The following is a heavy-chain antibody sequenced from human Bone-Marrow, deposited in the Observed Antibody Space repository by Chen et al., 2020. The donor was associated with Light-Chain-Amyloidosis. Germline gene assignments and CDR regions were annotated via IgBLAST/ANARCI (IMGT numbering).Heavy chain of an antibody. CDR2: IYPDDSDA. J-gene: IGHJ4*02. V-gene: IGHV5-51*01. CDR3: ASRRDGYNFDY. Sequence: EVKLEQSGPEGKKPGESLKISCKGSGYTFPNYWIGWVRQMPGKGLEWMGVIYPDDSDARYSPSFEGQVTISADKSITTAYLQWRSLKASDTAMYYCASRRDGYNFDYWGQGTLVTVSS. D-gene: IGHD5-12*01. CDR1: GYTFPNYW.